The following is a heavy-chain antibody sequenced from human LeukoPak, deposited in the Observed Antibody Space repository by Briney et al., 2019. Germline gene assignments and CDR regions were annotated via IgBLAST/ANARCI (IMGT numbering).Heavy chain of an antibody. CDR1: GFTFSSYW. CDR2: IKQDGSEK. CDR3: ARDRSSSWLYYYYYYMDV. V-gene: IGHV3-7*01. Sequence: PGGSLRLSCAASGFTFSSYWMSWVRQAPGKGLEWVANIKQDGSEKYYVDSVKGRFTISRDNAKNSLYLQMNSLRAEDTAVYYCARDRSSSWLYYYYYYMDVWGKGTTVTVSS. J-gene: IGHJ6*03. D-gene: IGHD6-13*01.